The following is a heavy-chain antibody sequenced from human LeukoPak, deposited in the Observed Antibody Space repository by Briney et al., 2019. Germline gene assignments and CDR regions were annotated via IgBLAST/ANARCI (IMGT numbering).Heavy chain of an antibody. Sequence: GESLKISCKGSGYSFTSYWIGWVRQMPGKGLEWMGIIYPGDSDTRYSPSFQGQVTISADKSISTAYLQWSSLKASDTAMYYCARTSSTPCSSTSCPRGSYYYMDVWGKGTTVTVSS. CDR1: GYSFTSYW. J-gene: IGHJ6*03. V-gene: IGHV5-51*01. CDR3: ARTSSTPCSSTSCPRGSYYYMDV. D-gene: IGHD2-2*01. CDR2: IYPGDSDT.